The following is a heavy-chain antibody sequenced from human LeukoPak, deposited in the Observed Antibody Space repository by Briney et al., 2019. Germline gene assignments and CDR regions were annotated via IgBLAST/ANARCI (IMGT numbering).Heavy chain of an antibody. CDR3: ASGELYYFDY. CDR1: GGSISGYY. Sequence: SETLSLTCTVPGGSISGYYWSWIRQPPGKTLESIGFVFYSGSTNYNPSLKSRVTISVDTSKNQFSLKLSSVTAADTAVYYCASGELYYFDYWGQGTLVTVSS. D-gene: IGHD1-26*01. V-gene: IGHV4-59*08. CDR2: VFYSGST. J-gene: IGHJ4*02.